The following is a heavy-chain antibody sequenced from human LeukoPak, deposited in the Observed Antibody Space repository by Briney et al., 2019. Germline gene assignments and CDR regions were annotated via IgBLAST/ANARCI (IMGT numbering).Heavy chain of an antibody. V-gene: IGHV3-48*04. D-gene: IGHD3-22*01. CDR1: GLTFSSYA. J-gene: IGHJ4*02. CDR3: ARDNYDSSGYYFD. Sequence: GGSLRLSCAASGLTFSSYAMSWVRQAPGKGLEWVSYISSSGSTTHYADSVKGRFTISRDNAKKSLYLQMNSLRAEDTAVYYCARDNYDSSGYYFDWGQGTLVTVSS. CDR2: ISSSGSTT.